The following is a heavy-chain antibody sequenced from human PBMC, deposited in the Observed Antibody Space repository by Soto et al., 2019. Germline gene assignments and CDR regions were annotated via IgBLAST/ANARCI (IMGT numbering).Heavy chain of an antibody. Sequence: GESLKISCKGSGYSFTSYWISWVRQMPGKGLEWMGRIDPSDSYTNYSPSFQGHVTISADKSISTAYLQWSSLKASDTAMYYCARRIEEAETEGKAFDIWGQGTMVTVSS. V-gene: IGHV5-10-1*01. J-gene: IGHJ3*02. CDR2: IDPSDSYT. CDR1: GYSFTSYW. CDR3: ARRIEEAETEGKAFDI. D-gene: IGHD6-13*01.